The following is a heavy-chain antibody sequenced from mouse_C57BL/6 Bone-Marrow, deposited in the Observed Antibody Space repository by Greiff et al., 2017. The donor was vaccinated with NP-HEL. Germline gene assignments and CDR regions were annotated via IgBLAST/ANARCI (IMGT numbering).Heavy chain of an antibody. Sequence: VQRVESGPGLVQPSQSLSITCTVSGFSLTSYGVHWVRQSPGKGLEWLGVIWSGGSTDYNAAFISRLSISKDNSKSQVFFKMNSLQADDTAIYYCARNPYRNFYYAMDYWGQGTSVTVSS. CDR1: GFSLTSYG. CDR2: IWSGGST. CDR3: ARNPYRNFYYAMDY. D-gene: IGHD2-12*01. J-gene: IGHJ4*01. V-gene: IGHV2-2*01.